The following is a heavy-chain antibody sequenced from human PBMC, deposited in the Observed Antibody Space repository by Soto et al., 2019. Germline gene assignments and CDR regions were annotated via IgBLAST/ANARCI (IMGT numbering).Heavy chain of an antibody. V-gene: IGHV4-38-2*02. J-gene: IGHJ4*02. CDR3: ARDWGTGFYQLDS. CDR2: IYHSGST. CDR1: GYSISTGFN. D-gene: IGHD2-2*01. Sequence: PSETLSLTCAVSGYSISTGFNWAWIRQPPGKGLEWIGSIYHSGSTYYNLSLKSRGTISSDASKNQISLKLSSVTAADTALYLRARDWGTGFYQLDSWGQGTLVTVSS.